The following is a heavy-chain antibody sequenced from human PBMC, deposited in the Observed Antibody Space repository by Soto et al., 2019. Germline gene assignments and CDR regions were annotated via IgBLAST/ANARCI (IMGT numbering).Heavy chain of an antibody. J-gene: IGHJ3*01. CDR2: IHSDGSST. D-gene: IGHD2-21*02. V-gene: IGHV3-74*01. CDR1: GFTFSYYW. CDR3: ARGDRGAFDL. Sequence: EVQLVESEGGLVQPGESLRLSCAASGFTFSYYWMHWVRQAPGQGLVWVSRIHSDGSSTTYADSVKGRFTISRDNAKNTVDLQMNSLRAEATGVYYCARGDRGAFDLWGQGTMVTVSS.